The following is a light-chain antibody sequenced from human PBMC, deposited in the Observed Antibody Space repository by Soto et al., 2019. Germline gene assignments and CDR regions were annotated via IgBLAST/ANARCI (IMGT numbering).Light chain of an antibody. V-gene: IGKV1-39*01. CDR1: QGISSY. CDR2: AAS. J-gene: IGKJ5*01. CDR3: QQRSNWPTIT. Sequence: DIQMTQSPSSRYASVGDRVTITCRASQGISSYLNWYQQKPGKAPKLLIYAASSLQSGVPSRFSGSGSGTDLTLTISSLETEDFAVYDCQQRSNWPTITFGQGTRLEIK.